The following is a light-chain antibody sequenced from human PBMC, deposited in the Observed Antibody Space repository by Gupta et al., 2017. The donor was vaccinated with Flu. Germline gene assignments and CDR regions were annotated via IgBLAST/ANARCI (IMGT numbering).Light chain of an antibody. V-gene: IGKV1-39*01. Sequence: PSALSASVGDRVAITCRASQSIALHVNWYQQKPGKAPHLLIHSASALHTGVPSMFNGSGAWSEFTLTINRLQPEDSATYYCQQTDNTPSTFGQGTKLEIK. CDR2: SAS. CDR1: QSIALH. CDR3: QQTDNTPST. J-gene: IGKJ1*01.